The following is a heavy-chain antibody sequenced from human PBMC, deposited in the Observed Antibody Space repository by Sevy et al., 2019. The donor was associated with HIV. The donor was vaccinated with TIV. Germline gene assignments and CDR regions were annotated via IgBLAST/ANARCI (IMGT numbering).Heavy chain of an antibody. V-gene: IGHV1-18*01. CDR2: ISVYNGNT. CDR1: GYTFSSYG. J-gene: IGHJ6*02. D-gene: IGHD2-2*01. Sequence: ASVKVSCKASGYTFSSYGINWVRQAPGQGLEWMGWISVYNGNTNYAQKFQGRVTMTTDTSTNTAYMELRSLRSDDTAVYYCARDGREYCSNTSCFGLDVWGQGTTVTVSS. CDR3: ARDGREYCSNTSCFGLDV.